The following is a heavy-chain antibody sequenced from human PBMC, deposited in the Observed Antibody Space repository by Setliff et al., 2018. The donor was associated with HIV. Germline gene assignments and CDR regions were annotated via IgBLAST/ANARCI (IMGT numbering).Heavy chain of an antibody. Sequence: PSETLSLTCTVSGGSISSRDYYWGWIRQPPGKGLEWIGTIHDTGSTYYNPSLKSPVTISVDTSKNQFSLNVSSVTAADTAVYYCAITYRWRSSGFYNMDVWGKGTTVTVSS. J-gene: IGHJ6*03. CDR3: AITYRWRSSGFYNMDV. CDR1: GGSISSRDYY. CDR2: IHDTGST. V-gene: IGHV4-39*01. D-gene: IGHD1-26*01.